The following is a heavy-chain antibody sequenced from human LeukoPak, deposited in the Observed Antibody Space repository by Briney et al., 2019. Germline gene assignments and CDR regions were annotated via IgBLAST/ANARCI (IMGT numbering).Heavy chain of an antibody. CDR3: ARDRYSVVVVAAKGGLRHCGGDCYSID. J-gene: IGHJ4*02. CDR2: IIPIFGTA. D-gene: IGHD2-21*02. Sequence: GASVKVSCKASGGTFSSYAISWVRPAPGQGLEWMGRIIPIFGTANYAQKFQGRVTITTDESTSTAYMELSSLRSEDTAVYYCARDRYSVVVVAAKGGLRHCGGDCYSIDWGQGTLVTVSS. V-gene: IGHV1-69*05. CDR1: GGTFSSYA.